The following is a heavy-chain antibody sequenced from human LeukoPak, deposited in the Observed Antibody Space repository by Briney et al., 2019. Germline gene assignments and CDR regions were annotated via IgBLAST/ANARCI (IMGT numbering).Heavy chain of an antibody. CDR3: ARQSSGSYSLSYYCYGMDV. CDR1: GGSISSGGYY. CDR2: IYYSGST. J-gene: IGHJ6*02. V-gene: IGHV4-31*03. D-gene: IGHD1-26*01. Sequence: SQTLSLTCTVSGGSISSGGYYWSWIRQHPGKGLEWIGYIYYSGSTYYNPSLKSRVTISVDTSKNQFSLKLSSVTAADTAVYYCARQSSGSYSLSYYCYGMDVWGQGTTVTVSS.